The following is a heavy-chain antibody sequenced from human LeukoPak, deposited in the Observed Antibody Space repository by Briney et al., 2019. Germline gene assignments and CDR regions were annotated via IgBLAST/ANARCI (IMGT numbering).Heavy chain of an antibody. Sequence: PSETLSLTCTVSGGSISSSSYYWGWIRQPPGKGLEWIGSIYYSGSTYYNPSLKSRVTISVDTSKNQFSLKLSSVTAADTAVYYCARQTGSGLFILPRGQGTLVTVSS. D-gene: IGHD3/OR15-3a*01. J-gene: IGHJ4*02. CDR2: IYYSGST. CDR3: ARQTGSGLFILP. CDR1: GGSISSSSYY. V-gene: IGHV4-39*07.